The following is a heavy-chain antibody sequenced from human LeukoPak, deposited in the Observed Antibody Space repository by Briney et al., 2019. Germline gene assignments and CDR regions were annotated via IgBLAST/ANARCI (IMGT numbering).Heavy chain of an antibody. V-gene: IGHV3-74*01. CDR1: GFTFSNYW. J-gene: IGHJ4*02. CDR2: INSDGSST. CDR3: ATSIEIAAAGNY. Sequence: PGGSLRLSCAASGFTFSNYWMHWVRQAPGKGLVWVSRINSDGSSTTYADSVKGRFTISRDNAKKTLYLQMNSLRAEDTAVYYCATSIEIAAAGNYWGQGTLVTVSS. D-gene: IGHD6-13*01.